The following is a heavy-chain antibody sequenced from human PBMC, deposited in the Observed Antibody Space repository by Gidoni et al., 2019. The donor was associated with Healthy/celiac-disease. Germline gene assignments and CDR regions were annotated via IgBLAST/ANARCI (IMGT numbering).Heavy chain of an antibody. V-gene: IGHV3-23*01. D-gene: IGHD2-2*01. J-gene: IGHJ4*02. CDR3: AKDTFRSTRRSGYFDY. CDR1: GFTFSSYA. Sequence: EVQLLESGGGLVQPGGSLRLSCAASGFTFSSYAMSWVRQAPGKGLEWVSAISSSGGSTYYADSVKGRFTISRDNSKNTLYLQMNSLRAEDTAVYYCAKDTFRSTRRSGYFDYWGQGTLVTVSS. CDR2: ISSSGGST.